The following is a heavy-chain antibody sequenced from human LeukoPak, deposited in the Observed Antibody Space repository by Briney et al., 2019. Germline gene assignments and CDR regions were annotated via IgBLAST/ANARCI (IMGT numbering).Heavy chain of an antibody. Sequence: GGSLRLSCAASGYTFTGYYMHWVRQAPGQGLEWMGWINPNSGGTNYAQKFQGRVTMTRDTSISTAYMELSSLRSDDTAVYYCARGPPTSSWYAYSANPNWFDPWGQGTLVTVSS. CDR1: GYTFTGYY. CDR2: INPNSGGT. CDR3: ARGPPTSSWYAYSANPNWFDP. D-gene: IGHD6-13*01. V-gene: IGHV1-2*02. J-gene: IGHJ5*02.